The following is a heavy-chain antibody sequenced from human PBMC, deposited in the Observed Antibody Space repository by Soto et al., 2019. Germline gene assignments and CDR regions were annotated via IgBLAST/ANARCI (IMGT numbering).Heavy chain of an antibody. D-gene: IGHD3-10*01. Sequence: SETLSLTCTVSGGSISSYYWSWIRQPPGKGLEWIGYIYYSGSTNYNPSLKSRVTISVDTSKNQFSLKLSSVTAADTAVYYCARHLYGSGERFDPWGQGTLVTVS. CDR3: ARHLYGSGERFDP. CDR2: IYYSGST. J-gene: IGHJ5*02. CDR1: GGSISSYY. V-gene: IGHV4-59*08.